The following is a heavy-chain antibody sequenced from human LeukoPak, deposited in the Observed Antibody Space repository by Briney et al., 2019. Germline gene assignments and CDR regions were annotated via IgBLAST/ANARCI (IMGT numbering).Heavy chain of an antibody. CDR2: ISPTGSTT. CDR3: ARGPSSNWSGLDF. D-gene: IGHD6-13*01. V-gene: IGHV3-74*01. J-gene: IGHJ4*02. CDR1: GFSFSGHW. Sequence: GGPLRLSCAASGFSFSGHWMHWARQLPGKGLVWVSRISPTGSTTSYADSVKGRFTVSRDNAKNTLYLQVNNLRAEDTAVYYCARGPSSNWSGLDFWGQGTLLTVSS.